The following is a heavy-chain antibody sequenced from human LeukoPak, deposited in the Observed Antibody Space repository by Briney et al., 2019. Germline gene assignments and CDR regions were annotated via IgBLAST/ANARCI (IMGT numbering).Heavy chain of an antibody. CDR1: GFTFSSYA. CDR2: ISGSGSVV. CDR3: ARGFWSGYSAFGY. Sequence: GGSLRLSCAASGFTFSSYAMSWVRQAPGKGLEWVSYISGSGSVVHYADSVKGRSTVSRDNAKNSLYLQMNSLRAEDTAVYYCARGFWSGYSAFGYWGQGTLVTVSS. D-gene: IGHD3-3*01. V-gene: IGHV3-11*04. J-gene: IGHJ4*02.